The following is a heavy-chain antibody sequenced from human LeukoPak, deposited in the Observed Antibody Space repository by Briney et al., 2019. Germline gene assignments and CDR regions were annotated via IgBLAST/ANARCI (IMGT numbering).Heavy chain of an antibody. J-gene: IGHJ6*02. CDR3: AKSPANYYYYGMDV. CDR2: ISGSGGST. D-gene: IGHD2-2*01. CDR1: GFTFSDYY. V-gene: IGHV3-23*01. Sequence: PGGSLRLSCAASGFTFSDYYMSWVRQAPGKGLEWVSAISGSGGSTYYADSVKGRFTISRDNSKNTLYLQMNSLRAEDTAVYYCAKSPANYYYYGMDVWGQGTTVTVSS.